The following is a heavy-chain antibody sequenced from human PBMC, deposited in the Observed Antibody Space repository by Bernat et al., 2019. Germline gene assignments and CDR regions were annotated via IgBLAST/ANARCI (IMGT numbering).Heavy chain of an antibody. CDR3: TKGRAAYTYGLPDY. CDR1: GFTFSNYA. D-gene: IGHD5-18*01. J-gene: IGHJ4*02. CDR2: ISGPGVST. V-gene: IGHV3-23*01. Sequence: EVQLLESGGGLVPPGGSVRLSCTASGFTFSNYAMGWVRQAPGKGLEWLSFISGPGVSTYFADSVKGRFTTSRDNSKNTLYLQMNSLRAEDTAVYYCTKGRAAYTYGLPDYWGQGTLVTVSS.